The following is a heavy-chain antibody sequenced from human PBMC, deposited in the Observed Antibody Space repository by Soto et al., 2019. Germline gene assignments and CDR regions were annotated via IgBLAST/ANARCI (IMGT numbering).Heavy chain of an antibody. CDR3: ARYTMPLRGGTMRETWFDP. V-gene: IGHV1-3*01. D-gene: IGHD1-1*01. J-gene: IGHJ5*02. CDR2: INAGNGNT. CDR1: GDTFTSYA. Sequence: ASVKVSCKASGDTFTSYAMHLVRQATAQRIEWMGWINAGNGNTKYSQKFQGRVTITRDTSESTAYMELSSLRSEDTAVYYCARYTMPLRGGTMRETWFDPWGQGTLVTVSS.